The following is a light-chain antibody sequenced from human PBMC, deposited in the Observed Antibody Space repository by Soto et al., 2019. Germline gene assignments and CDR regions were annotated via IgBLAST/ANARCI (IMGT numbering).Light chain of an antibody. CDR1: SXDVGGHNY. J-gene: IGLJ1*01. CDR3: SSYTSSSTYV. Sequence: QSVLTQPASVSGSPGQSITISCTGTSXDVGGHNYVSWYQQHPGKAPKLMIYEVSNRPSGVSNRFSGSKSGNTASLTISGLQAEDEADYYCSSYTSSSTYVFGTGTKLTVL. V-gene: IGLV2-14*01. CDR2: EVS.